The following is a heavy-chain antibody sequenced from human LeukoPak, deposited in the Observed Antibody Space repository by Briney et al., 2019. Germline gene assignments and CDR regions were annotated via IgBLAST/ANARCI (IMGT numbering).Heavy chain of an antibody. D-gene: IGHD2-15*01. CDR2: MNPNSGDT. V-gene: IGHV1-8*01. CDR1: GYTFTSYD. J-gene: IGHJ4*02. CDR3: ARGVYCSGGRCYSAFINY. Sequence: ASVKVSCKASGYTFTSYDINWVRQATGQGLEWMGWMNPNSGDTGYAQKFQGRVTMTRNTSISTAYLELSSLSSEDTAVYYCARGVYCSGGRCYSAFINYWGRGTLVTVSS.